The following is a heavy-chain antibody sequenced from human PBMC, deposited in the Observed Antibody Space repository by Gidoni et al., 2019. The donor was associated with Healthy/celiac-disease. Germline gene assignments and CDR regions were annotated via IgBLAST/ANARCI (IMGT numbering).Heavy chain of an antibody. CDR2: ISGSGGST. CDR3: AKCKDIVVVVEDY. CDR1: GFTFSSYA. V-gene: IGHV3-23*01. J-gene: IGHJ4*02. D-gene: IGHD2-15*01. Sequence: EVQLLESGGGLVQPGGSLRLSCAASGFTFSSYAMSWVRQAPGKGLEWVSAISGSGGSTYYADSVKGRFTISRDNAKNTLYLQMNSLRAEDTAVYYCAKCKDIVVVVEDYWGQGTLVTVSS.